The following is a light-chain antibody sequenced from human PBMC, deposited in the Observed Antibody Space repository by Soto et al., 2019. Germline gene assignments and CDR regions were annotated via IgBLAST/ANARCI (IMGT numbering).Light chain of an antibody. CDR3: QTWVTGIVV. J-gene: IGLJ2*01. V-gene: IGLV4-69*01. CDR1: SGHSSYA. CDR2: LNIDGSH. Sequence: QLVLTQSPSASASLGASVKLTCTLSSGHSSYAIAWHQQQPEKGPRYLMNLNIDGSHSKGDGIPDRLSGSSSGAERYLTISSLQSEDEADYYCQTWVTGIVVFGGGTKLTVL.